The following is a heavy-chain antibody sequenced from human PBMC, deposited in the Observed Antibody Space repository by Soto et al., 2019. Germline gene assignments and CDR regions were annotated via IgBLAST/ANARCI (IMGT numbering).Heavy chain of an antibody. CDR2: IYYSGST. D-gene: IGHD6-25*01. CDR3: ARRRLQRFDP. V-gene: IGHV4-39*01. J-gene: IGHJ5*02. Sequence: SETLSLTCTVSGGSISSSSYYWGWIRQPPGKGLEWIGSIYYSGSTYYNPSLKSRVTISVDTSKNQFSLKLSSVTAADTAVYYCARRRLQRFDPWGQGTLVTVSS. CDR1: GGSISSSSYY.